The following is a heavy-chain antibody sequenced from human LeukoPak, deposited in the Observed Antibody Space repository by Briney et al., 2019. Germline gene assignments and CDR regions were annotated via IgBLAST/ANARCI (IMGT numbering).Heavy chain of an antibody. Sequence: SETLSLTCAVYGGSFSGYYWSWMRQPPGKGLEWIGEINHSGSTNYNPSLKSRVTISVDTSKNQFSLKLSSVTAADTAVYYCARVVLRSLDWLRGSRRWFDPWGQGTLVTVSS. CDR2: INHSGST. D-gene: IGHD3-9*01. J-gene: IGHJ5*02. CDR1: GGSFSGYY. CDR3: ARVVLRSLDWLRGSRRWFDP. V-gene: IGHV4-34*01.